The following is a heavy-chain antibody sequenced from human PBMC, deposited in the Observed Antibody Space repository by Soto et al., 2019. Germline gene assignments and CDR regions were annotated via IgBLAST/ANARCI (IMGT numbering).Heavy chain of an antibody. CDR3: AXXXXXXXXXXXXDDAFDI. J-gene: IGHJ3*02. V-gene: IGHV1-18*01. Sequence: QVQLVQSGAEVKKPGASVKVSCKASGYTFTSYGISWVRQAPGQGLEWXXXXSAYNGNTNYAQKLQGKVTMTTDTSTXTAXXEXXXXXXXXXXXXXXAXXXXXXXXXXXXDDAFDIWGQGTMVTVSS. CDR2: XSAYNGNT. CDR1: GYTFTSYG.